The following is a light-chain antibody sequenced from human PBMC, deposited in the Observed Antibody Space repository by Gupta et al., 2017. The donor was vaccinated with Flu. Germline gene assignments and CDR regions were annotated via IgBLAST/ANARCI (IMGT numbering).Light chain of an antibody. CDR3: LQSSGLPLT. Sequence: EIVLTQSPDFQSVTPKEKVTITCRASQSIGSTLHWYQQKPDQSPKLLIRFASQSLSGVPSRFSGSGSGTDFTLTIKSLEVEDVATYYCLQSSGLPLTFGGGTKVEIK. J-gene: IGKJ4*01. CDR1: QSIGST. CDR2: FAS. V-gene: IGKV6-21*01.